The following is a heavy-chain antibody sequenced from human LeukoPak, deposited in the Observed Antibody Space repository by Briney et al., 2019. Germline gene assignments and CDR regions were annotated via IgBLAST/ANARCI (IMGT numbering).Heavy chain of an antibody. CDR2: INHSGST. CDR1: GGSFSGYY. V-gene: IGHV4-34*01. J-gene: IGHJ5*02. CDR3: ARHEAYYDFWSTPWFDP. Sequence: SETLSLTCAVYGGSFSGYYWSWIRQPPGKGLEWIGEINHSGSTNYNPSLKSRVTISVDTSKNQFSLKLSSVTAADTAVYYCARHEAYYDFWSTPWFDPWGQGALVTVSS. D-gene: IGHD3-3*01.